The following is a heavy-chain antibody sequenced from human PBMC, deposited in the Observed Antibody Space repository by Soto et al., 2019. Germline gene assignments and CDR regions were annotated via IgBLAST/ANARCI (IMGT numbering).Heavy chain of an antibody. CDR2: ITWHSGTI. V-gene: IGHV3-9*01. CDR3: AKEMITFGDFNYYYMDV. CDR1: GFTFDQYT. D-gene: IGHD3-16*01. Sequence: EVQLVESGGGLVQPGRSLRLSCAASGFTFDQYTMHWVRQAPGKGLEWVSSITWHSGTIGYADSVKGRFTISRDNAKNSVYLQMNSLRGEDTALYYCAKEMITFGDFNYYYMDVWDKGTTVTVSS. J-gene: IGHJ6*03.